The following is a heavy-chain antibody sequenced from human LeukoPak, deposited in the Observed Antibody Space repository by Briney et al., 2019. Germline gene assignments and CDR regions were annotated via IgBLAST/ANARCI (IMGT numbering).Heavy chain of an antibody. CDR2: ISYDGSNK. CDR1: GFTFSSYG. V-gene: IGHV3-30*18. CDR3: AKFANY. Sequence: GGSLRLSCAASGFTFSSYGMHWVRQAPGKGLEWVAVISYDGSNKYYADSVKGRFTISRDNSKNTLYLQMNSLRAEDTAAYYCAKFANYWGQGTLVTVSS. J-gene: IGHJ4*02.